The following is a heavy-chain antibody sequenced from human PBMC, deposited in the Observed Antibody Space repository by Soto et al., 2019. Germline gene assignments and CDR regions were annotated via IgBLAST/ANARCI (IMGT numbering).Heavy chain of an antibody. CDR3: ARDSYGHQGYFDY. D-gene: IGHD5-18*01. CDR1: GGTFRSYA. CDR2: IIPIFGTA. J-gene: IGHJ4*02. Sequence: PVKVSCKASGGTFRSYALRWVRQAPGQGLEWMGGIIPIFGTANYAQKFQGRVTITADKSTSTAYMELSSLRSEDTAVYYCARDSYGHQGYFDYWGQGTLVTVSS. V-gene: IGHV1-69*06.